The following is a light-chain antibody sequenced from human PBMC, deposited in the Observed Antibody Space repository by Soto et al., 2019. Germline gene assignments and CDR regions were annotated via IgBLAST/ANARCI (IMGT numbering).Light chain of an antibody. J-gene: IGKJ4*01. Sequence: IVMTQSPESLAVSLGERTTINCRSSQSVLDSPDNKNYLAWYQRKPGQPPKLLIYWASTRESGVPDRFSGSGSVTDFTLTISGLQAEDVAVYYCQQYYSFPLSFGGGTKVEIK. CDR3: QQYYSFPLS. CDR2: WAS. CDR1: QSVLDSPDNKNY. V-gene: IGKV4-1*01.